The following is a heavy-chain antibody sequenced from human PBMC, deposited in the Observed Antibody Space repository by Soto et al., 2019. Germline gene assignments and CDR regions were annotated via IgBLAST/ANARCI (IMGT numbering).Heavy chain of an antibody. CDR2: ISGSGGST. CDR3: ARLVGNGYYYYGMDV. D-gene: IGHD6-6*01. CDR1: GFTFSSYA. J-gene: IGHJ6*02. V-gene: IGHV3-23*01. Sequence: EVQLLESGGGLVQPGGSLRLSCAASGFTFSSYAMSWVRQAPGKGLEWVSAISGSGGSTYYADSVKGRFTISRDNSKNPLYLQMNSLRAEDTAVYYCARLVGNGYYYYGMDVWGQGTTVTVSS.